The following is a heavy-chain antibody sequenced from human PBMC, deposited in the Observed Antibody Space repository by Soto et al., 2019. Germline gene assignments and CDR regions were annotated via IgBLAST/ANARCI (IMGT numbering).Heavy chain of an antibody. Sequence: LSLTCTVSGGSISSYYWSWIRQPPGKGLEWIGYIYYSGSTNYNPSLKSRVTISVDTSKNQFSLKLSSVTAADTAVYYCARTLDYFDYWGQGTLVTVSS. CDR2: IYYSGST. J-gene: IGHJ4*02. CDR1: GGSISSYY. CDR3: ARTLDYFDY. V-gene: IGHV4-59*01.